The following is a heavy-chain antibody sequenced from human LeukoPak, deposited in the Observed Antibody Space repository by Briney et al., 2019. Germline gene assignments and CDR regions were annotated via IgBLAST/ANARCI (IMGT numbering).Heavy chain of an antibody. CDR2: IYSGGST. Sequence: GGSLRLSCTVSGITVSSNFMSWVRQAPGKGLEWVSVIYSGGSTYYADSVKGRFSISRDNSKNTVYLQMNSLIAEDTAVYFCARVRGQRGYGSGYFDYWGQGTLVTVSS. CDR3: ARVRGQRGYGSGYFDY. J-gene: IGHJ4*03. CDR1: GITVSSNF. V-gene: IGHV3-66*01. D-gene: IGHD3-3*01.